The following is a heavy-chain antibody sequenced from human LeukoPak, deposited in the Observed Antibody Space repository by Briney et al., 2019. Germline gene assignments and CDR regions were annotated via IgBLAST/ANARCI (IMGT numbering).Heavy chain of an antibody. V-gene: IGHV1-2*02. CDR3: ARSTMVRGVSKYNWFDP. D-gene: IGHD3-10*01. Sequence: ASVKVSCKASGYTFTGYYMHWVRQAPGQGLEWMGWINPNSGGTNYAQKFQGRVTMTRDTSISIAYMELSRLRSDDTAVYYCARSTMVRGVSKYNWFDPWGQGTLVTVSS. CDR2: INPNSGGT. J-gene: IGHJ5*02. CDR1: GYTFTGYY.